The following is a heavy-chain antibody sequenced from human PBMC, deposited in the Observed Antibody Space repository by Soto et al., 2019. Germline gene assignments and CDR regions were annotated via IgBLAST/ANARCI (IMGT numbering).Heavy chain of an antibody. CDR1: GFTFDEYA. CDR2: IYSGGST. D-gene: IGHD3-16*01. J-gene: IGHJ6*02. Sequence: PGGSLRLSCAASGFTFDEYALTWVRQAPGKGLEWVSVIYSGGSTYYADSVKGRFTISRDNSKNTLYLQMNSLRAEDTAVYYCARGGWDSVGGGYGMDVWGQGTTVTVSS. CDR3: ARGGWDSVGGGYGMDV. V-gene: IGHV3-53*01.